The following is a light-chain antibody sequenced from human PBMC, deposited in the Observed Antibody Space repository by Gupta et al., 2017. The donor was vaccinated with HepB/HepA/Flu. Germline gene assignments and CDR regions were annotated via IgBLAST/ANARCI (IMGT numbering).Light chain of an antibody. Sequence: QLVLTQSPPASASLGASVKLTCTLSSGHSNYAIAWHQQHPEKGPRYLMRVKSDGSHTKGDGIPARFSGSSSGPERYLTISGLQSEDEADYYCQTWGSGIGYAFGTGTKVTVL. J-gene: IGLJ1*01. CDR3: QTWGSGIGYA. CDR1: SGHSNYA. CDR2: VKSDGSH. V-gene: IGLV4-69*01.